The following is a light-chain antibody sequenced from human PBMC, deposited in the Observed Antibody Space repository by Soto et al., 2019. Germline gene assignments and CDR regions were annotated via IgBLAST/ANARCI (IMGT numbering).Light chain of an antibody. J-gene: IGLJ1*01. CDR2: DVS. Sequence: QSALTQPASVSGSPGQSITISCTGTSSDFGGYKYVSWYQQLPGKAPQLMIYDVSNRPSGVSNRFSGSKSGNTASLTISGLQAEDEADYYCSSYTTSSTQVFGTGTKVTVL. CDR1: SSDFGGYKY. V-gene: IGLV2-14*01. CDR3: SSYTTSSTQV.